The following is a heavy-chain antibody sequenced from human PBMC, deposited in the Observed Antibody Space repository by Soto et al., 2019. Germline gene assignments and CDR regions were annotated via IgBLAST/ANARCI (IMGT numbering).Heavy chain of an antibody. Sequence: LRLSCAASGFTFSSYSMNWVRQAPGKGLEWVSSIISSSSYIYYADSVKGRFTISRDNAKNSLYLQMNSLRAEDTAVYYCAGYSGLYGMDVWGQGTTVTVSS. V-gene: IGHV3-21*01. D-gene: IGHD5-12*01. CDR3: AGYSGLYGMDV. CDR1: GFTFSSYS. CDR2: IISSSSYI. J-gene: IGHJ6*02.